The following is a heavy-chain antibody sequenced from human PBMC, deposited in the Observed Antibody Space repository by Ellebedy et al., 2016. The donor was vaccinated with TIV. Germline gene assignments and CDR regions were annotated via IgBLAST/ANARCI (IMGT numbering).Heavy chain of an antibody. CDR3: ATDPRTHYDVLTGYSWEGDAFDI. CDR1: GGSFSNQA. J-gene: IGHJ3*02. CDR2: TLPLSRTA. Sequence: ASVKVSCKASGGSFSNQAINWVRQAPGQGLEWMGGTLPLSRTASYVETFQGRVIITADESTSTAYMELSRLRSEDTALYYFATDPRTHYDVLTGYSWEGDAFDIWGQGTMVTVSS. V-gene: IGHV1-69*13. D-gene: IGHD3-9*01.